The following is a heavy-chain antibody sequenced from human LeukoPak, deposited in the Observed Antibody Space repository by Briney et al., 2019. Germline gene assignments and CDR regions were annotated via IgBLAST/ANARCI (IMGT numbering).Heavy chain of an antibody. CDR3: VREASYSTDAFDI. CDR2: ISAYNGNT. J-gene: IGHJ3*02. D-gene: IGHD6-13*01. V-gene: IGHV1-18*01. Sequence: ASVKVSCKASGYTFTSYGISGVRQAPGQGLEWMGWISAYNGNTNYAQKLQGRVTMTTDTSASTAYMELRSLRSDDTAVYYCVREASYSTDAFDIWGQGTMVTVSS. CDR1: GYTFTSYG.